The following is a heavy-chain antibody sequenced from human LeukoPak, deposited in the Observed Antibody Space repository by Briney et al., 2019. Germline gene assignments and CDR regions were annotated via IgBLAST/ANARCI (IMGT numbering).Heavy chain of an antibody. CDR3: AGYYYGSGSYYLDP. J-gene: IGHJ5*02. D-gene: IGHD3-10*01. CDR2: IHYSGST. Sequence: SETLSLTCTVSGGSISSYYWSWIRQPPGKGLEWIGYIHYSGSTNCNPSLKSRVTISVDTSKNEFSLKLSSVTAADTAVYYCAGYYYGSGSYYLDPWGQGTLVTVSS. V-gene: IGHV4-59*01. CDR1: GGSISSYY.